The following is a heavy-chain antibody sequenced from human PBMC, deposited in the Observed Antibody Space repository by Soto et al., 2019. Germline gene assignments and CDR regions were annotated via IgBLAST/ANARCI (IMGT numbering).Heavy chain of an antibody. CDR3: ARGYRDDFWSGYSNNWFDP. Sequence: GGSLRLSCAASGFTFSSYSMNWVRQAPGKGLEWVSYISSSSSTIYYADSVKGRFTISRDNAKNSLYLQMNSLRDEDTAVYYCARGYRDDFWSGYSNNWFDPWGQGTLVTVSS. V-gene: IGHV3-48*02. J-gene: IGHJ5*02. D-gene: IGHD3-3*01. CDR1: GFTFSSYS. CDR2: ISSSSSTI.